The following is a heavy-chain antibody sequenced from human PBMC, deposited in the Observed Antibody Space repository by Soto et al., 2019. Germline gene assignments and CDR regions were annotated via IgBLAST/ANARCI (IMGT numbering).Heavy chain of an antibody. Sequence: QVQLVESGGGVVQPGRSLRLSCAASGFTFSSYGMHWVRQAPGKGLEWVAVISYDGSNKYYADSVKGRFTISRDNSKNTLYLQMNSLRAEDTAVYYCAKKAYRYGQLAFDYWGQGTLVTVSS. CDR3: AKKAYRYGQLAFDY. D-gene: IGHD6-13*01. V-gene: IGHV3-30*18. CDR1: GFTFSSYG. CDR2: ISYDGSNK. J-gene: IGHJ4*02.